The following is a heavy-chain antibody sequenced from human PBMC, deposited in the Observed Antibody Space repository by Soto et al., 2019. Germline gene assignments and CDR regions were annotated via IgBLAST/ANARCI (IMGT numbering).Heavy chain of an antibody. V-gene: IGHV4-31*03. CDR3: ASFPRPYQPDPRGDAFDI. CDR1: GGSITSGGYY. J-gene: IGHJ3*02. D-gene: IGHD1-26*01. CDR2: IYSSGRT. Sequence: QVQLQESGPGLVKPSQTLSLTCTVYGGSITSGGYYWSWIRQHPVKGLEWIGYIYSSGRTYYNPALMSGVTLSVDTSMNQFSLKLSSVTAADTAVYYCASFPRPYQPDPRGDAFDIWGQGTMVTVSS.